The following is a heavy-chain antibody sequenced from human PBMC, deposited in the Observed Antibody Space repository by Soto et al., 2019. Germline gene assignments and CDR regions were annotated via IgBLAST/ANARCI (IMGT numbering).Heavy chain of an antibody. J-gene: IGHJ2*01. V-gene: IGHV3-23*01. CDR2: ISGNGDTT. CDR3: AKVSNWNGEDWYFDL. CDR1: GLTLRTQA. Sequence: EVQLLESGGGLVQPGGSLRLSCAASGLTLRTQAMTWVRQAPGKGLEWVSGISGNGDTTYYADSVKGRFTISRDNSMHTLYLQMKGLRAEDTAVYYCAKVSNWNGEDWYFDLWGRGTLVTVAS. D-gene: IGHD1-20*01.